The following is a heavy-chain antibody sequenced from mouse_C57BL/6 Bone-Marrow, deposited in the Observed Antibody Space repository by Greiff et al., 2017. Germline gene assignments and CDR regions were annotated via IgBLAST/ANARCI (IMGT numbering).Heavy chain of an antibody. CDR2: IRSKSNNYAT. V-gene: IGHV10-1*01. D-gene: IGHD2-4*01. J-gene: IGHJ2*01. CDR3: VRHDYDGFDY. CDR1: GFSFNTYA. Sequence: VQLKESGGGLVQPKGSLKLSCAASGFSFNTYAMNWVRQAPGKGLEWVARIRSKSNNYATYYADTVKDRFTISRDDSESMLYLQMNNLKTEDTAMYYCVRHDYDGFDYWGQGTTLTVSS.